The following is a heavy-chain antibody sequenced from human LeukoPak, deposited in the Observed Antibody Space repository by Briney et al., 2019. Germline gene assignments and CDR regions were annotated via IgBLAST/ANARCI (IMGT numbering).Heavy chain of an antibody. CDR2: ISSSSSYI. Sequence: PGGSLRLSCAASGFTFSSYSMNWVRQAPGKGLEWVSSISSSSSYIYYADSVKGRFTISRDNAKNSLYLQMHSLRAEDTAVYYCARDTPYYDILTGYYHPPASLDYWGQGTLVTVSS. CDR1: GFTFSSYS. CDR3: ARDTPYYDILTGYYHPPASLDY. D-gene: IGHD3-9*01. V-gene: IGHV3-21*01. J-gene: IGHJ4*02.